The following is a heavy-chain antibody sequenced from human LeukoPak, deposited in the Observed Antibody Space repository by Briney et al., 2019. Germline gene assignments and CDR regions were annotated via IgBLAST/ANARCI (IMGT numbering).Heavy chain of an antibody. J-gene: IGHJ3*02. V-gene: IGHV3-30-3*01. CDR3: ARRRGVVVPAATPEDDAFDI. Sequence: GGSLRLSCAASGFTFSSYAMHWVRQAPGKGLEWVAVISYDGSNKYYADSVKGRFTISRDNSKNTLYLQMNSLRAEDTAVYYCARRRGVVVPAATPEDDAFDIWGQGTMVTVSS. CDR1: GFTFSSYA. CDR2: ISYDGSNK. D-gene: IGHD2-2*01.